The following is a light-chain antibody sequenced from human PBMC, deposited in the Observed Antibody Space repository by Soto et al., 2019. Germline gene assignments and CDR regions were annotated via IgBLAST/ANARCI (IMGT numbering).Light chain of an antibody. CDR2: EVS. V-gene: IGLV2-14*01. CDR1: SSDVGGYNY. Sequence: QSALTQPASVSGSPGQSITISCTGTSSDVGGYNYVSWYQQYPGKAPKLMIYEVSNRPLGVSNRFSGSKSGNTASLTISGLQAEDEAEYYCSSYTSSTTDVFGTGTKVTVL. J-gene: IGLJ1*01. CDR3: SSYTSSTTDV.